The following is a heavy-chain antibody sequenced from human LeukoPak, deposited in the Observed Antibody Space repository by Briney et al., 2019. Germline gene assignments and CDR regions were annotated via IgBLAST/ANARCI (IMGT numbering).Heavy chain of an antibody. J-gene: IGHJ6*03. V-gene: IGHV1-69*05. D-gene: IGHD3-10*01. CDR2: IIPIFGTA. CDR3: ARVNSYGSGSYYLDYYYYYYMDV. CDR1: GGTFSSYA. Sequence: SVKVSCKASGGTFSSYAISWVRQAPGQGLEWMGGIIPIFGTANYAQKFQGRVTITTDESTSTAYMELSSLGSEDTAVYYCARVNSYGSGSYYLDYYYYYYMDVWGKGTTVTVSS.